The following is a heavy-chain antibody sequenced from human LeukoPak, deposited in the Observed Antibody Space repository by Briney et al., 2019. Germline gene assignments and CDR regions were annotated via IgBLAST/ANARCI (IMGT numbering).Heavy chain of an antibody. Sequence: ASVKVSCKPSGYIFTSYAISWVRQAPGQGLEWMGWINTNTGNPTYAQGFTGRFVFSLDTSVSTAYLQISSLKAEDTAVYYCAREDVKYYYDSSGYYPWGQGTLVTVSS. CDR1: GYIFTSYA. CDR2: INTNTGNP. CDR3: AREDVKYYYDSSGYYP. V-gene: IGHV7-4-1*02. D-gene: IGHD3-22*01. J-gene: IGHJ5*02.